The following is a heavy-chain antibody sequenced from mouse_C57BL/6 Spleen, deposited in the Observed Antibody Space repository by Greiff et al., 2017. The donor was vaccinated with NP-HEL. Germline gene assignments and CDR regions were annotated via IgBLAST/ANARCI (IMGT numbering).Heavy chain of an antibody. D-gene: IGHD1-1*01. CDR3: AGGYGSSSFFDY. V-gene: IGHV5-17*01. Sequence: EVQRVESGGGLVKPGGSLKLSCAASGFTFSDYGMHWVRQAPEKGLEWVAYISSGSSTIYYADTVKGRFTISSDHAKNTLFLQMTSLRSEDTAMYYCAGGYGSSSFFDYWGKGTTLTVSS. J-gene: IGHJ2*01. CDR1: GFTFSDYG. CDR2: ISSGSSTI.